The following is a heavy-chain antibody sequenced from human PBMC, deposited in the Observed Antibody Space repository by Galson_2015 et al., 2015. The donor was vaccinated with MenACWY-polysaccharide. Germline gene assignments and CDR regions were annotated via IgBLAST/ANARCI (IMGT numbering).Heavy chain of an antibody. CDR1: GITFSLYT. Sequence: SLRLSCAASGITFSLYTMNWVRQAPGKGLEWVSSISNSGSYIYYTDSVKGRFTISRDNAKNSLYLQMNSLRAEDTAVYYCARDNPPGKYCSGATCYTNYKYNGMDVWGRGTTVTVSS. V-gene: IGHV3-21*01. D-gene: IGHD2-15*01. CDR2: ISNSGSYI. J-gene: IGHJ6*02. CDR3: ARDNPPGKYCSGATCYTNYKYNGMDV.